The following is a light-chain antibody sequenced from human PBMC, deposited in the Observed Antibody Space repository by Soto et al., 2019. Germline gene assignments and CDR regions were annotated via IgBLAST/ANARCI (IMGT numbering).Light chain of an antibody. CDR1: QSVSSY. J-gene: IGKJ5*01. Sequence: EIVWTQSPATLSLSPGERATLSCRASQSVSSYLAWYQQKPGQAPRLLIYDASNRATGIPARFSGSGSGTDFTLTISSLEPEDFAVYYCPQRSNWPPITFGQGTRLE. CDR2: DAS. CDR3: PQRSNWPPIT. V-gene: IGKV3-11*01.